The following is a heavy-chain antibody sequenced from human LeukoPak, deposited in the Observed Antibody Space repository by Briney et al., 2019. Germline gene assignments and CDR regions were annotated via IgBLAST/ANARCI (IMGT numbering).Heavy chain of an antibody. CDR3: ARGPYSYDSSGAFDI. D-gene: IGHD3-22*01. J-gene: IGHJ3*02. CDR2: IFYTGST. CDR1: GGSISSSSYY. Sequence: SETLSLTCTVSGGSISSSSYYWGWIRQPPGKGLEWIGSIFYTGSTYYNPSLKSRVTISEDTSKNQFSLKLSFVTAADTAVYFCARGPYSYDSSGAFDIWGQGTMVTVSS. V-gene: IGHV4-39*01.